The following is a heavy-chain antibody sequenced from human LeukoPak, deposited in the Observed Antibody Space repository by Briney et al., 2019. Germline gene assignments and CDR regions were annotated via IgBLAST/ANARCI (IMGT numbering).Heavy chain of an antibody. V-gene: IGHV3-48*03. CDR1: GFTFSSYE. J-gene: IGHJ4*02. Sequence: SGGSLRLSCAASGFTFSSYEMNWVRQAPGKGLEWVSYISSSGSTIYYADSVKGRLTISRDNAKNSLYLQMNSLRAEDTAVYYCARDSYSSSWYWDYWGQGTLVTVSS. D-gene: IGHD6-13*01. CDR2: ISSSGSTI. CDR3: ARDSYSSSWYWDY.